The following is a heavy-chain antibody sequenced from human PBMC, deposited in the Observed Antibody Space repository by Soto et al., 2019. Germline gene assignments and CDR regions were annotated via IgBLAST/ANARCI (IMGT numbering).Heavy chain of an antibody. V-gene: IGHV4-59*01. Sequence: SETLSLTCTISGGSISVYYWSWVRQPPGHELEWIGYIYASGSPYYNPSLRSRVTISADTSKNQISRKLTSPTAADTAVYYCARGVGSSPPRYWGRGTLVTVS. CDR3: ARGVGSSPPRY. D-gene: IGHD1-26*01. CDR2: IYASGSP. CDR1: GGSISVYY. J-gene: IGHJ4*02.